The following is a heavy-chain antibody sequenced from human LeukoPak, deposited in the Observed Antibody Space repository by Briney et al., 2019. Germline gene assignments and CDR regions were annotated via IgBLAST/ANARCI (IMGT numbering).Heavy chain of an antibody. J-gene: IGHJ3*02. CDR1: GYIFSVYG. V-gene: IGHV1-2*02. D-gene: IGHD7-27*01. Sequence: ASVKVSCKASGYIFSVYGITWVRQAPGQGLEWMGGINPNSGGTDYAQKFQGRVTMTRDTSISTGYMELSRLTSDDTAVYYCAGWGPRDAFDIWGQGTMVTVSS. CDR3: AGWGPRDAFDI. CDR2: INPNSGGT.